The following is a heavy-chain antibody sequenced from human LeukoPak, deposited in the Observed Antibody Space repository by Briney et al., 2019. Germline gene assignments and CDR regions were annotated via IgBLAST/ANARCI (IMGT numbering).Heavy chain of an antibody. D-gene: IGHD6-13*01. Sequence: GESLKISCKASGYNFTTYGIAWVRQMPGKGLEWMGIIYPGDSDTRYSPSLQRQVTISADTSISTAYLQWSSLKASDTAMYYCARHAAAGNYGMDVWGQGTTVTVSS. CDR3: ARHAAAGNYGMDV. J-gene: IGHJ6*02. CDR2: IYPGDSDT. CDR1: GYNFTTYG. V-gene: IGHV5-51*01.